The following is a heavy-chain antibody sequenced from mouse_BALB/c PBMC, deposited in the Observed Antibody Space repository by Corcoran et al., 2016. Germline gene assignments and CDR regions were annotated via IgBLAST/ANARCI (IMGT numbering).Heavy chain of an antibody. V-gene: IGHV1S136*01. CDR1: GYTFTSYV. CDR3: AREGRRGFFDV. J-gene: IGHJ1*01. CDR2: INPYNDGT. Sequence: EVQLQQSGTALVKPGASVKMSCKASGYTFTSYVMHWVKQKPGQGLEWIGYINPYNDGTKYNEKFKGKATLTSDKSYRTAYLELSSLTSEDSAVYDGAREGRRGFFDVWGAGTTVTVSS.